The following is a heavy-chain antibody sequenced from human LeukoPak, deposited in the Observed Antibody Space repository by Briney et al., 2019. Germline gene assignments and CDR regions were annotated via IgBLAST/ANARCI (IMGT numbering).Heavy chain of an antibody. CDR2: IYGGGST. V-gene: IGHV3-53*01. CDR1: GFTVSSNY. CDR3: ARVQVGATLDY. Sequence: GGSLRLSCAASGFTVSSNYMSWVRQAPGKGLEWVSVIYGGGSTYYADSVKGRFTISRDNSKNTLYLQMNSLRAEDTAVYYCARVQVGATLDYWGQGTLVTVSS. J-gene: IGHJ4*02. D-gene: IGHD1-26*01.